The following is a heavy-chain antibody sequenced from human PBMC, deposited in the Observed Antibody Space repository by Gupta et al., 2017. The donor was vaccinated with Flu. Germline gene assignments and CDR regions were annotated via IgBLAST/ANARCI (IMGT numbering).Heavy chain of an antibody. V-gene: IGHV4-38-2*01. Sequence: QVQLQESGPGLVKPSETLSLTCAVSGYSISSGYYWGWIRQPPGKGLEWIGSIYHSGSTYYNPSLKSRVTISVDTSKNQFSLKLSSVTAADTAVYYCARLLAHSSSWNDYWGQGTLVTVSS. CDR2: IYHSGST. CDR1: GYSISSGYY. CDR3: ARLLAHSSSWNDY. J-gene: IGHJ4*02. D-gene: IGHD6-13*01.